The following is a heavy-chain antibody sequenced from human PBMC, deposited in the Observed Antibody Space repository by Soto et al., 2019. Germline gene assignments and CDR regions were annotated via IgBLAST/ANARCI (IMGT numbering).Heavy chain of an antibody. CDR1: GFTFSSYA. CDR2: ISYDGSNK. CDR3: ERGQSSLTRFDY. Sequence: GGSLRLSCAASGFTFSSYAMHWVRQAPGKGLEWVAVISYDGSNKYYADSVKGRFTISRGNSKNTLYLQMNSLRAEDTAVYYSERGQSSLTRFDYWGQGTLVTVSS. J-gene: IGHJ4*02. D-gene: IGHD2-2*01. V-gene: IGHV3-30-3*01.